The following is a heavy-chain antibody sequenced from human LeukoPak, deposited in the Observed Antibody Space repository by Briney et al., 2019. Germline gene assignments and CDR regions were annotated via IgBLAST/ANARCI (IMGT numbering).Heavy chain of an antibody. J-gene: IGHJ4*02. CDR3: ARGAVGGGSPQTDY. CDR1: GYSISSGYY. Sequence: PSETLSLTCTVSGYSISSGYYWGWIRQPPGKGLEWIGSIYHSGSTYYNPSLKSRVTISVDTSKNQFSLKLSSVTAADTAVYYCARGAVGGGSPQTDYWGQGTLVTVSS. CDR2: IYHSGST. V-gene: IGHV4-38-2*02. D-gene: IGHD2-15*01.